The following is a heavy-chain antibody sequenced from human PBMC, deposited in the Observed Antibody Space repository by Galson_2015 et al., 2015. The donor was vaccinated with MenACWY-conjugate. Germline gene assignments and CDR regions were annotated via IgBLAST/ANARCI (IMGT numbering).Heavy chain of an antibody. J-gene: IGHJ4*02. D-gene: IGHD1-26*01. CDR3: AKTRGASFYFDS. Sequence: ALRLSCAAAGFIFNTYWMHWGRHAPGKGLVWVSRINPGGSSTTYADHVKDRFTISRDNAENTLYLQMNSLRPEDTAVFYCAKTRGASFYFDSWGQGTLVTVSS. CDR1: GFIFNTYW. CDR2: INPGGSST. V-gene: IGHV3-74*01.